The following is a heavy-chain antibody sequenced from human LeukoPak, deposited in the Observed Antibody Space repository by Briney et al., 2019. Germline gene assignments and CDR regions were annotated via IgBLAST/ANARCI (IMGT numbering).Heavy chain of an antibody. V-gene: IGHV4-34*01. CDR3: ASHGSQGEYC. CDR1: GGSFSGYY. J-gene: IGHJ4*02. Sequence: PSETLSLTCAVYGGSFSGYYWSWIRQPPGKGLEWIGEINHSGSTNYNPSLKSRVTISVDTSKNQFSLKLSSVTAADTAVYYCASHGSQGEYCWGQGTLVTVSS. CDR2: INHSGST. D-gene: IGHD3-16*01.